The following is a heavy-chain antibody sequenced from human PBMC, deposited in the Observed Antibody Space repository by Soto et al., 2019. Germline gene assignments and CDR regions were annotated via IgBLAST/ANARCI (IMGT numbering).Heavy chain of an antibody. Sequence: VQLLQSGGGLVQPGGSLRLSCAASGFTFTSYSMTWVRQTPGKGLEWVAAVNPGGYSTYYADSVKGRSTISRDNSNKTLYLQMNSLRAEDTAVYYCAKDLRAGSGYDFDYRDQGTLVTVSS. CDR1: GFTFTSYS. J-gene: IGHJ4*02. V-gene: IGHV3-23*01. CDR2: VNPGGYST. D-gene: IGHD5-12*01. CDR3: AKDLRAGSGYDFDY.